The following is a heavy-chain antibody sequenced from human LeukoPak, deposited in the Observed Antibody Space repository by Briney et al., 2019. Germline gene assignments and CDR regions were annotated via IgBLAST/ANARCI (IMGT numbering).Heavy chain of an antibody. CDR2: ISYSGTT. CDR3: ARDRGNYFDY. V-gene: IGHV4-59*01. D-gene: IGHD6-13*01. CDR1: GGSISSYY. Sequence: SETLSLTCTVSGGSISSYYWSWIRQLPGKGLEWIGYISYSGTTNYNPTLKSRVTISVAPSKNQFSLKLRSVTAPDTAVYYCARDRGNYFDYWGQGTLVTVSS. J-gene: IGHJ4*02.